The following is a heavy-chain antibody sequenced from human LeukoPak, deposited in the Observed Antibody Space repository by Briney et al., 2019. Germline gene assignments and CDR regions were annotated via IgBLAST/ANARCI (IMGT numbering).Heavy chain of an antibody. CDR1: GDSVSSNSAA. CDR2: TYYRSKWYN. Sequence: SQTLSLTCAISGDSVSSNSAAWNWIRQSPSRGLEWLGRTYYRSKWYNDYAVSVKSRITINPDTSKNQFSLQLNSVTPEDTAVYYCARAPDYYDSLMYWFDPWGQGTLVTVSS. CDR3: ARAPDYYDSLMYWFDP. J-gene: IGHJ5*02. D-gene: IGHD3-22*01. V-gene: IGHV6-1*01.